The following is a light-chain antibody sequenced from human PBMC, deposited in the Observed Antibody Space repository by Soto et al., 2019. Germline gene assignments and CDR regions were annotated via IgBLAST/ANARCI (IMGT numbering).Light chain of an antibody. V-gene: IGLV2-11*01. CDR1: SSDVGSYDY. Sequence: QSALIQPPSVSGSPGQSVTLSCSGTSSDVGSYDYVSWYQQHPGTVPKPMIYNVNTQPSGVPDRFSGSKSGNTASMTISGLQAEDEADYYCAVWDDNLRGLFGGGTKLTVL. J-gene: IGLJ2*01. CDR3: AVWDDNLRGL. CDR2: NVN.